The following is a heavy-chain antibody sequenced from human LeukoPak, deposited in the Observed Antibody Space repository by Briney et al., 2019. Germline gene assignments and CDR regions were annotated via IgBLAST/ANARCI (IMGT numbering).Heavy chain of an antibody. J-gene: IGHJ4*02. CDR1: GFTFTSYA. CDR3: ARDRGSSGWYEFDY. Sequence: GGSLRLSCAASGFTFTSYAMSWVRQAPGKGLEWVANIKQDGSEKYYVDSVKGRFTISRDNAKNSLYLQMNSLRAEDTAVYYCARDRGSSGWYEFDYWGQGTLVTVSS. V-gene: IGHV3-7*01. D-gene: IGHD6-19*01. CDR2: IKQDGSEK.